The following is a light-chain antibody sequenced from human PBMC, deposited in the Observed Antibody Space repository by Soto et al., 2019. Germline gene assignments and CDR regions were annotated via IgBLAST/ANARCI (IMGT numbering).Light chain of an antibody. CDR1: QSVSSY. V-gene: IGKV3-11*01. CDR2: DAS. J-gene: IGKJ2*01. CDR3: QQRSNWPPMYT. Sequence: DIVLTQSPATLSLSPGERATLSCRASQSVSSYLAWYQQRPGHVPRLLIYDASKRATGIPARFSASGSGTDFTLTISSLEPEDFAIYFCQQRSNWPPMYTVGQGTKREIK.